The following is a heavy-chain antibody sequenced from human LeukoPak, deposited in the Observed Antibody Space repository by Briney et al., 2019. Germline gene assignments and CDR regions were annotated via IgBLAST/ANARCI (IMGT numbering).Heavy chain of an antibody. J-gene: IGHJ4*02. CDR1: GGSISSGSYY. V-gene: IGHV4-61*02. D-gene: IGHD1-7*01. CDR3: ASSEGWRTNSV. Sequence: SQTLSLTCTVSGGSISSGSYYWSWIRQPAGKGLEWIGRIYTSGSTNYNPSLKSRVTISVDTSKNQFSLKLSSVTAADTAVYYCASSEGWRTNSVWGQGTLVTVSS. CDR2: IYTSGST.